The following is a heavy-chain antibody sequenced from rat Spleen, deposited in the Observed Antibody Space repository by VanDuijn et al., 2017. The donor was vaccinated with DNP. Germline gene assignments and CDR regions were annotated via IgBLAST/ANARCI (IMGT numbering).Heavy chain of an antibody. CDR1: GFTFSDYA. Sequence: EVQLVESGGGLVQPGNSLKLSCADSGFTFSDYAMAWVRQAPKKGLEWVATIIYDGSRTYYRDSVKGRFTISRDNTKSSLYLHMNSLKSEDTATYYCARGDFDYWGQGVMVTVSS. J-gene: IGHJ2*01. CDR2: IIYDGSRT. CDR3: ARGDFDY. V-gene: IGHV5S10*01. D-gene: IGHD1-11*01.